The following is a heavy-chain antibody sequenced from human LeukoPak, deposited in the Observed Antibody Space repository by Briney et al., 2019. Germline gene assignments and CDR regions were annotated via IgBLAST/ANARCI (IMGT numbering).Heavy chain of an antibody. V-gene: IGHV3-21*01. CDR2: ISSSSSYI. CDR3: ATSPVGLRYFDWPMGYDY. Sequence: GGSLRLSCAASGFTFSSYSMNWVRQPPGKGLEWVSSISSSSSYIYYADSVKGRFTISRDNAKNSLYLQMNSLRAEDTAVYYCATSPVGLRYFDWPMGYDYWGQGTLVTVSS. D-gene: IGHD3-9*01. CDR1: GFTFSSYS. J-gene: IGHJ4*02.